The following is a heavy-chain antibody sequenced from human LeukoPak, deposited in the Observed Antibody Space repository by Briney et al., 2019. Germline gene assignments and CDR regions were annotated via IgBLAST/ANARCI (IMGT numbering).Heavy chain of an antibody. J-gene: IGHJ3*02. CDR2: IYYSGST. CDR3: ARSLLSYSDAFDI. CDR1: GGSIIGYY. V-gene: IGHV4-59*12. D-gene: IGHD1-26*01. Sequence: SETLSLPSTVAGGSIIGYYWSCLRQPPGKGLEWIGYIYYSGSTSYNPSLKSRVTISVDTSKNQISLKLSSVTAADTAVYYCARSLLSYSDAFDIWGQGTMVTVSS.